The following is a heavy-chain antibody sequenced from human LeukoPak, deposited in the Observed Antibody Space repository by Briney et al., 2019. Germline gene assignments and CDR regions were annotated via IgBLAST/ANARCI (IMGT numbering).Heavy chain of an antibody. V-gene: IGHV4-34*01. CDR1: GGSFSGYY. CDR3: AREAITMVREEPFDY. J-gene: IGHJ4*01. Sequence: PSETLSLTCAVYGGSFSGYYWSWIRQPPGKGLEWIEEINHSGSTNYNPSLKSRVTISVDTSKNQFSLKLSSVTAADTAVYYCAREAITMVREEPFDYWGHGSLVTVSS. CDR2: INHSGST. D-gene: IGHD3-10*01.